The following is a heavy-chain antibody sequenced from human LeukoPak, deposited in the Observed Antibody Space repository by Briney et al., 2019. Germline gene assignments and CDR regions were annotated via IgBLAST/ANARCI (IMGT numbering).Heavy chain of an antibody. CDR3: ARDKEAAVDFWSGYYPL. CDR2: IKRDGSEK. J-gene: IGHJ4*02. Sequence: GGSLRLSCAASGFTFSSYWMGWVRQAPGKGLEWVANIKRDGSEKYYGDSVKGRFTVSRDNAMNSLYLQMTSLRAEDTAVYYYARDKEAAVDFWSGYYPLWGQGTLVIVSS. CDR1: GFTFSSYW. V-gene: IGHV3-7*01. D-gene: IGHD3-3*01.